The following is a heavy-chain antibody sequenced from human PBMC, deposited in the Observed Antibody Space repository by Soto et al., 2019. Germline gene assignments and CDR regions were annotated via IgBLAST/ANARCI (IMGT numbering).Heavy chain of an antibody. CDR2: INHSGST. CDR1: GGSFSGYY. CDR3: ARSYCSSTSCQRYYYYMDV. V-gene: IGHV4-34*01. J-gene: IGHJ6*03. Sequence: SETLSLTCAVYGGSFSGYYWSWIRQPPGRGLEWIGEINHSGSTNYNPSLKSRVTISVDTSKNQFSLKLSSVTAADTAVYYCARSYCSSTSCQRYYYYMDVWGKGTTVTVSS. D-gene: IGHD2-2*01.